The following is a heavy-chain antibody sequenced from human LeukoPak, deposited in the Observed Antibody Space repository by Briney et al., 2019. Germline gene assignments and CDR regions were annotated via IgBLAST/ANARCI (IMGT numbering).Heavy chain of an antibody. CDR3: ARAEGMVRGVIGRGAFDI. CDR1: GGSVSSSSYY. Sequence: PSETLSLTCTVSGGSVSSSSYYWGWIRQPPGKGLEWIGSIYYSGSTYYNPSLKSRVTISVDTSKNQFSLKLSSVTAADTAVYYCARAEGMVRGVIGRGAFDIWGQGTMVTVSS. J-gene: IGHJ3*02. D-gene: IGHD3-10*01. V-gene: IGHV4-39*07. CDR2: IYYSGST.